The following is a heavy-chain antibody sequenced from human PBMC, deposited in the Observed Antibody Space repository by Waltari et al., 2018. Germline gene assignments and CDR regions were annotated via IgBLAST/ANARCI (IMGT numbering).Heavy chain of an antibody. V-gene: IGHV3-7*01. CDR2: IEQDGNEK. J-gene: IGHJ4*02. Sequence: EVQLVESVGGLVQPGGSLRLSCAASGFTFSDYWMTWVRQAPGKGLEFVANIEQDGNEKNYVDSVKGRFTISRDNAKNSLYLQMNSLRVEDTAVYYCVRTARLAEYWGQGTLVTVSS. D-gene: IGHD4-17*01. CDR1: GFTFSDYW. CDR3: VRTARLAEY.